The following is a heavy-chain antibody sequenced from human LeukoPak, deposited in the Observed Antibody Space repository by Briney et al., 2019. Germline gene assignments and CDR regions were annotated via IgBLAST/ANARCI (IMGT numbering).Heavy chain of an antibody. D-gene: IGHD6-13*01. CDR1: GGTFGSYA. CDR3: ARDHSSSWYNGWFDP. CDR2: IIPIFGTA. V-gene: IGHV1-69*05. Sequence: ASVKVSCKASGGTFGSYAISWVRQAPGQGLEWMGGIIPIFGTANYAQKFQGRVTITTDESASTAYMELSSLRSEDTAVYYCARDHSSSWYNGWFDPWGQGTLVTVSS. J-gene: IGHJ5*02.